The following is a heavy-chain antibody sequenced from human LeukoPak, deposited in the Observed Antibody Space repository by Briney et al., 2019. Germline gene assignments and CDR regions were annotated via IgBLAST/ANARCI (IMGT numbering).Heavy chain of an antibody. D-gene: IGHD1-26*01. CDR2: TRNEANIYTT. CDR1: GFIFSDHS. CDR3: ASPVGATTVRAFDI. Sequence: PGGPLSLSWEASGFIFSDHSMDWVRQAPGKGLEWVGRTRNEANIYTTKYAASVKGRFTISRDDSKNSLYLQMNSLKTEDTAVYYCASPVGATTVRAFDIWGQGTMVTVSS. J-gene: IGHJ3*02. V-gene: IGHV3-72*01.